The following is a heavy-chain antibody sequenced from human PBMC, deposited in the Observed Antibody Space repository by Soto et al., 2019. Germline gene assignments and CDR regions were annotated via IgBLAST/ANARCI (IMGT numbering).Heavy chain of an antibody. V-gene: IGHV4-38-2*02. Sequence: PAETLSLTGTGSGYFISSGSYWGWIRQPPGKGPEWIASSYHGGTTFYNPSLKSRVTVSVDKSNNQFSLNLMSVTAADTAVYYCAKDNVMVVAGSTFDYWGHGTLVTVSS. J-gene: IGHJ4*01. CDR2: SYHGGTT. CDR3: AKDNVMVVAGSTFDY. D-gene: IGHD6-19*01. CDR1: GYFISSGSY.